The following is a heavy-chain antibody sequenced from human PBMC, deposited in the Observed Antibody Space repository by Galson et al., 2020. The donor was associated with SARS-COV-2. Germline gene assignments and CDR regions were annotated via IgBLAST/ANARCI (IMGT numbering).Heavy chain of an antibody. CDR1: GFTFSSYW. D-gene: IGHD2-8*01. V-gene: IGHV3-74*01. CDR3: ARGDMVNDYFDY. Sequence: ALHGESLKISCAASGFTFSSYWMHWVRQAPGKGLVWVSRIYSEGSSTSYADSVKGRFTISGDNAKNTLYLQMNSLRAEDTAVYYCARGDMVNDYFDYWGQETLVTVSS. J-gene: IGHJ4*02. CDR2: IYSEGSST.